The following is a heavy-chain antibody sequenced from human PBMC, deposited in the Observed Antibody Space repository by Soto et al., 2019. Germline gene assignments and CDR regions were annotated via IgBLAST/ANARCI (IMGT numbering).Heavy chain of an antibody. V-gene: IGHV4-59*01. CDR2: IFHSGIT. J-gene: IGHJ5*01. D-gene: IGHD3-22*01. CDR1: GGSFNNDY. CDR3: ARDRYFYDSAGYYRTLDS. Sequence: SETLSLTCTISGGSFNNDYWTWIRQSPGKGLEWIGYIFHSGITDYNPSVKSRVTISIDKSKNLFSLKLTSVTAADTAVYYCARDRYFYDSAGYYRTLDSWGQGILVTVSS.